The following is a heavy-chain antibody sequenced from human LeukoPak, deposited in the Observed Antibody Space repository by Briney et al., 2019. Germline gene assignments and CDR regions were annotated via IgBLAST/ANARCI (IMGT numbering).Heavy chain of an antibody. J-gene: IGHJ4*02. CDR2: INHSGST. V-gene: IGHV4-34*01. CDR1: GGSFSGYC. Sequence: SETLSLTCAVYGGSFSGYCWSWIRQPPGKGLEWIGEINHSGSTNYNPSLKSRVTISVDTSKNQFSLKLSSVTAADTAVYYCAREGVGNYWGQGTLVTVSS. D-gene: IGHD7-27*01. CDR3: AREGVGNY.